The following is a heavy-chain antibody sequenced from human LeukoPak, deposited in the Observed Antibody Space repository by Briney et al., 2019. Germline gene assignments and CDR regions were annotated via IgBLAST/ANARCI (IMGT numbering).Heavy chain of an antibody. D-gene: IGHD6-13*01. Sequence: GGSLRLSCAASGFTVSSNYMNWVRQAPGKGLEWVSSISSSSSYIYYADSVKGRFTISRDNAKNSLYLQMNSLRAEDTAVYYCARDYDSSSWYEGSWFDPWGQGTLVTVSS. J-gene: IGHJ5*02. V-gene: IGHV3-21*01. CDR2: ISSSSSYI. CDR1: GFTVSSNY. CDR3: ARDYDSSSWYEGSWFDP.